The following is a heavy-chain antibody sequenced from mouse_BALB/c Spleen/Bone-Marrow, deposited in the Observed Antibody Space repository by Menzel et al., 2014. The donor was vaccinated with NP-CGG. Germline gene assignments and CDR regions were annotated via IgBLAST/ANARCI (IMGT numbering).Heavy chain of an antibody. V-gene: IGHV5-12-2*01. CDR3: ARQGSMDY. Sequence: EVMLVESGGGLVQPGGSLKLSCAASGFTFSSYTMSWVRQTPEKRLEWVAYISNGGGSTYYPDTVKCRFTISRDNAKNTLYLQMSSLKSEDTAMYYCARQGSMDYWGQGTSVTVSS. CDR1: GFTFSSYT. CDR2: ISNGGGST. J-gene: IGHJ4*01.